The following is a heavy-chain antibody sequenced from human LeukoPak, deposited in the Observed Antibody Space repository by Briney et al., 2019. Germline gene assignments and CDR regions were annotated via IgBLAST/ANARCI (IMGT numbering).Heavy chain of an antibody. CDR2: ISSSGSTI. CDR1: GFTFSDYY. D-gene: IGHD5-24*01. J-gene: IGHJ3*02. CDR3: AREEDVDGYEGDAFDI. Sequence: GGSLRLSCAASGFTFSDYYMSWIRQAPGKGLEGVSYISSSGSTIYYADSVKGRFTISRDNAKNSLYLQMNSLRAEDTAVYYCAREEDVDGYEGDAFDIWGQGTMVTVSS. V-gene: IGHV3-11*01.